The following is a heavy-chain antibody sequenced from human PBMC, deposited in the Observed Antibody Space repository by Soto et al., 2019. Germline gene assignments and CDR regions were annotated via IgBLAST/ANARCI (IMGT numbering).Heavy chain of an antibody. CDR3: SIEQQLVRGELDAIDI. CDR2: ISGGGGST. V-gene: IGHV3-23*01. D-gene: IGHD6-13*01. CDR1: GFTFSSYA. Sequence: GGSLRLSCAASGFTFSSYAMSGVRQAPGKGLEGVSTISGGGGSTYYADSVKGRFTISRDNTKNSLYLQMNSLRAVDTAVYYCSIEQQLVRGELDAIDIWGQGTMVTVSS. J-gene: IGHJ3*02.